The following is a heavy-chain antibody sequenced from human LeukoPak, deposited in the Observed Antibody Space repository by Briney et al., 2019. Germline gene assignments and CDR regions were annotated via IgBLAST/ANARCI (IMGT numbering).Heavy chain of an antibody. J-gene: IGHJ4*02. D-gene: IGHD4-17*01. CDR1: GYTLTELS. CDR2: FDPEDGET. V-gene: IGHV1-24*01. CDR3: ATDLTTVTTNNY. Sequence: ASVKVSCKVSGYTLTELSMHWVRQAPGKGLEWMGGFDPEDGETIYAQKFQGRVTMTEDTSTDTAYMELSSLRSEDTAVYYCATDLTTVTTNNYWGQGTLVPVSS.